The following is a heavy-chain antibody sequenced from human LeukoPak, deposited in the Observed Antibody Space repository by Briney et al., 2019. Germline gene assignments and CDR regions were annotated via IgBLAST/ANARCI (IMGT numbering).Heavy chain of an antibody. D-gene: IGHD4-17*01. Sequence: GESLKVSCKGSGYSFTSYWIGWVRQVPGKGLEWMGIIYPGDSDTRYSPSFQGQVTISADKSISTAYLQWSSLKASDTAMYYCARSTTVTKSTFDYWGQGTLVTVSS. CDR3: ARSTTVTKSTFDY. CDR1: GYSFTSYW. J-gene: IGHJ4*02. V-gene: IGHV5-51*01. CDR2: IYPGDSDT.